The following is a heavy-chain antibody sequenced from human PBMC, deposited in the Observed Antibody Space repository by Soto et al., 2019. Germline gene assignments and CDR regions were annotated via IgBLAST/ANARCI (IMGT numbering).Heavy chain of an antibody. J-gene: IGHJ4*02. Sequence: VGSLRLSCAASGFTFSNYAMSWVRQAPGKGLEWVSGISASGRDTYYADSVKDRFTISRDSSKNAVYLQMNSLRADDTAIYYCAKGKSSGWYYFDYWGQGTPVTVSS. V-gene: IGHV3-23*01. CDR2: ISASGRDT. D-gene: IGHD6-19*01. CDR1: GFTFSNYA. CDR3: AKGKSSGWYYFDY.